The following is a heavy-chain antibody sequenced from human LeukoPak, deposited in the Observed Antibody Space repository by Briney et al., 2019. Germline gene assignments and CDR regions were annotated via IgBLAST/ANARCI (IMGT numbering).Heavy chain of an antibody. Sequence: GGSLRLSCTASGFTFGDYAMSWVRQAPGEGLEWVGFIRSKDYGGTTEYAASVKGRFTISRDDSKSIAYLQMNSLRAEDAAVYYCAKAPVTSCRGAFCYPFDYWGQGTLVTVSS. D-gene: IGHD2-15*01. CDR3: AKAPVTSCRGAFCYPFDY. CDR1: GFTFGDYA. J-gene: IGHJ4*02. V-gene: IGHV3-49*04. CDR2: IRSKDYGGTT.